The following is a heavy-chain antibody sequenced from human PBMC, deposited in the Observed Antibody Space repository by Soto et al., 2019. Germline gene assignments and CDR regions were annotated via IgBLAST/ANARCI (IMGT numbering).Heavy chain of an antibody. V-gene: IGHV1-3*05. CDR2: INAGNGNT. Sequence: QVQLVQSGAEEKEPGASVKVSCKASGYTFTSYPMHWVRQAPGQRLEWMGWINAGNGNTRYSQRFQGRVTITRDTXXTTAYMELSSLRSEDTAVYYCARGGVADVYNKGDYWGQGALVTVSS. D-gene: IGHD2-8*02. CDR3: ARGGVADVYNKGDY. CDR1: GYTFTSYP. J-gene: IGHJ4*02.